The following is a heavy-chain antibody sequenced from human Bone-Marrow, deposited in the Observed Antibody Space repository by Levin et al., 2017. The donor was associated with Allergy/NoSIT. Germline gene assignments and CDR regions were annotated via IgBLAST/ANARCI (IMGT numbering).Heavy chain of an antibody. V-gene: IGHV3-23*01. J-gene: IGHJ6*02. D-gene: IGHD6-13*01. CDR1: GFTFSSYA. CDR2: ISGSGGST. CDR3: AKVPEIAAAGSYYYYGMDV. Sequence: GGSLRLSCAASGFTFSSYAMSWVRQAPGKGLEWVSAISGSGGSTYYADSVKGRFTISRDNSKNTLYLQMNSLRAEDTAVYYCAKVPEIAAAGSYYYYGMDVWGQGTTVTVSS.